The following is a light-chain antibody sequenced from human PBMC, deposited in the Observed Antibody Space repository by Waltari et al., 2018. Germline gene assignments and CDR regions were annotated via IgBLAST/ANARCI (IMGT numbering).Light chain of an antibody. J-gene: IGLJ2*01. CDR1: SSDVGGYDY. CDR3: NSYTSSSTLV. V-gene: IGLV2-14*03. CDR2: DVS. Sequence: QSALTQPASVSGSPGHSIPISCTGTSSDVGGYDYVSWYQQHPGKAPKLMIYDVSNRPSGVSNRFSGSKSGNTASLTISGLQAEDEADYYCNSYTSSSTLVFGGGTKRTVL.